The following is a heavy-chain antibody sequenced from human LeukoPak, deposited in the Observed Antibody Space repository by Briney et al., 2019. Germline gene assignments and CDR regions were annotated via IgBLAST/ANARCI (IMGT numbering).Heavy chain of an antibody. V-gene: IGHV1-18*01. J-gene: IGHJ3*02. CDR1: GYTFTSYG. D-gene: IGHD5-18*01. CDR3: ASRGYSYGYAFDI. Sequence: GASVKVSCKASGYTFTSYGISWVRQAPGQGLEWMGWISAYNGNTNYAQKFQGRVTMTRDTSTSTVYMELSSLRSEDTAVYYCASRGYSYGYAFDIWGQGTMVTVSS. CDR2: ISAYNGNT.